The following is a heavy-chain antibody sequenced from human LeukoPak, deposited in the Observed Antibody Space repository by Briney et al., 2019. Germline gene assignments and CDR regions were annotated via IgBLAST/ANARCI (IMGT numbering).Heavy chain of an antibody. V-gene: IGHV4-59*01. Sequence: SETLSLTCTVSGGSINNYYWSWIRQPPGKGLEWIGFIYYSGTTNYNPSLKSRVTISVDTSKNQFSLKLTSVTAADTAVYYCARQYYSGGSCYPYFDYWGQGTLVTVSS. CDR2: IYYSGTT. J-gene: IGHJ4*02. CDR1: GGSINNYY. D-gene: IGHD2-15*01. CDR3: ARQYYSGGSCYPYFDY.